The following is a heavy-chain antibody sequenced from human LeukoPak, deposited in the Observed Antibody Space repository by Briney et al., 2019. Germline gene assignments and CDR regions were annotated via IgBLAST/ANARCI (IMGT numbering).Heavy chain of an antibody. Sequence: PSQTLSLTCTVSGGSISSGSYYWSWNRQPAGKGLEWIGRIYTSGSTNYNPSLKSRVTISVDTSKNQFFLKLSSVTAADTAVYYCAREARRAGFGELLHAFDIWGQGTMVTVSS. CDR2: IYTSGST. V-gene: IGHV4-61*02. D-gene: IGHD3-10*01. CDR3: AREARRAGFGELLHAFDI. CDR1: GGSISSGSYY. J-gene: IGHJ3*02.